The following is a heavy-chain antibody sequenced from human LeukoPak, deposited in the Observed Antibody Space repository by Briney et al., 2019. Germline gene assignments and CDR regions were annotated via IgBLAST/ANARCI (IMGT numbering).Heavy chain of an antibody. CDR2: INPNSGGI. D-gene: IGHD6-19*01. Sequence: ASVKVSCKASGYTFTGYYMHWVRQAPGQGLEWMGWINPNSGGINYAQKFQGRVTMTRDTSISTAYMELSRLRSDDTAVYYCARDRGRIAVAAPGYWGQGTLVTVSS. J-gene: IGHJ4*02. CDR1: GYTFTGYY. V-gene: IGHV1-2*02. CDR3: ARDRGRIAVAAPGY.